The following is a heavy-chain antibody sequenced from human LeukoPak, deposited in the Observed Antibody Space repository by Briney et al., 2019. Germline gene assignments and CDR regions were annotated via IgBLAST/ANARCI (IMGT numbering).Heavy chain of an antibody. Sequence: SETLSLTCTVSGGSISSYYWSWIRQPPGKGLEWIGYIYYSGSTNYNPSLKSRVTISVDTSKNQFSLKLSSVTAADTAVYYCAGEAAAGLWYYYYGMDVWGQGTTVTVSS. CDR2: IYYSGST. V-gene: IGHV4-59*01. D-gene: IGHD6-13*01. J-gene: IGHJ6*02. CDR3: AGEAAAGLWYYYYGMDV. CDR1: GGSISSYY.